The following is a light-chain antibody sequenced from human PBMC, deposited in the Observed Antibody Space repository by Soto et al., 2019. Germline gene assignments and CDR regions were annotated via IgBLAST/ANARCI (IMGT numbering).Light chain of an antibody. Sequence: QSVLTQPRSVSGSPGQSVTISCTGASSDVGGYNYVSWYQQHPGNAPKLMIYDVSKRPSGVPDRFSGSKSGNTASLTISGLQAEDEADYYCCSYAGSPLFGGGTQLTVL. CDR1: SSDVGGYNY. J-gene: IGLJ2*01. V-gene: IGLV2-11*01. CDR3: CSYAGSPL. CDR2: DVS.